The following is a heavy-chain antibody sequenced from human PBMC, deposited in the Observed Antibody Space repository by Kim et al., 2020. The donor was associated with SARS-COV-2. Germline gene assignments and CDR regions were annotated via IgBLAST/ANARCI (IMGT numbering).Heavy chain of an antibody. CDR2: TT. CDR3: SAGLGKTDTDS. J-gene: IGHJ4*02. V-gene: IGHV3-15*06. Sequence: TTIYTTPVRGRFTISRDDSKNTVYLQMSSLTTEDTAVYFCSAGLGKTDTDSWGQGTLVTVSS.